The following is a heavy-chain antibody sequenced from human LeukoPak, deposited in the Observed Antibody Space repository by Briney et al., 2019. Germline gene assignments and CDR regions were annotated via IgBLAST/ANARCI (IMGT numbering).Heavy chain of an antibody. J-gene: IGHJ4*02. V-gene: IGHV4-34*01. CDR2: LDHSGAT. CDR1: GGPFIDYY. CDR3: ARNFDWLLYYFDY. Sequence: PSETLSLTCAVYGGPFIDYYWSWIRQPPGKGLEWIGELDHSGATNFHPSLKSRLTISVDTSKNRFSLKLSSVTAADTAIYYCARNFDWLLYYFDYWGQGTLVTVSS. D-gene: IGHD3-9*01.